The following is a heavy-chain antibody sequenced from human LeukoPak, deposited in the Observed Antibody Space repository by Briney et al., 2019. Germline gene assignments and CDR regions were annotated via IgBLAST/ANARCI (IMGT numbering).Heavy chain of an antibody. D-gene: IGHD6-13*01. V-gene: IGHV1-18*01. CDR1: GYTFTSYG. J-gene: IGHJ6*03. CDR2: ISAYNGNT. CDR3: ARDLFSYSSSWYYYYYYMDV. Sequence: ASVKVSCKASGYTFTSYGISWVRQAPGQGLEWMGWISAYNGNTNYAQKLQGRVTMTTDTSTSTAYMELRSLRSDDTAVYYCARDLFSYSSSWYYYYYYMDVWGKGTTVTVSS.